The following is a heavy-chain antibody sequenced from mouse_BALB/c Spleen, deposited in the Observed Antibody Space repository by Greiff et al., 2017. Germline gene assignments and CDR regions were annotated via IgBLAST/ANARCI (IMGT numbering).Heavy chain of an antibody. Sequence: DVKLVESGGGLVQPGGSLRLSCATSGFTFTDYYMSWVRQPPGKALEWLGFIRNKANGYTTEYSASVKGRFTISRDNSQSILYLQMNTLRAEDSATYYCARDGDYDEMDYWGQGTSVTVSS. D-gene: IGHD2-4*01. CDR1: GFTFTDYY. V-gene: IGHV7-3*02. CDR3: ARDGDYDEMDY. J-gene: IGHJ4*01. CDR2: IRNKANGYTT.